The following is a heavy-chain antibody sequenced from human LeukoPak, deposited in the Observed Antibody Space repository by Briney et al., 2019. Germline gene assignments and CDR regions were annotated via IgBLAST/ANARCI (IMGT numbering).Heavy chain of an antibody. D-gene: IGHD5-24*01. CDR1: GGTFSSYA. CDR2: IIPIFGTA. V-gene: IGHV1-69*13. Sequence: ASVKVSCKASGGTFSSYAISWVRQAPGQGLEWMGGIIPIFGTANYAQKFQGRVTITADESTSTAYMELSSLRADDTAVYYCAKSGYNRFDYWGQGTLVTVSS. J-gene: IGHJ4*02. CDR3: AKSGYNRFDY.